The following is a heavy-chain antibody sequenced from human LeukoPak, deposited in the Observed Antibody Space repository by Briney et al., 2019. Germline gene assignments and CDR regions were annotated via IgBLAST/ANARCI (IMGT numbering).Heavy chain of an antibody. J-gene: IGHJ3*02. Sequence: ASVKVSCTASGYTFTSYYMHWVRQAPGQGLEWMGIINPSGGSTSYAQKFQGRVTMTRDMSTSTVYKELSSLRSEDTAVYYCAREDGGSYLKAIEYDAFDMWGQGKMVTVSA. V-gene: IGHV1-46*01. D-gene: IGHD1-26*01. CDR2: INPSGGST. CDR3: AREDGGSYLKAIEYDAFDM. CDR1: GYTFTSYY.